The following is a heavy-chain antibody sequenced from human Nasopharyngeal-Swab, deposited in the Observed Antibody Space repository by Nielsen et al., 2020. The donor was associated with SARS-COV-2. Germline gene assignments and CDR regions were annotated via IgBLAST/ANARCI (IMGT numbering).Heavy chain of an antibody. Sequence: SQTLSLTCAVSGGSISSSTWWSWVRQPPGKGRGWIGEIYHSWSTNYNPSLKSRVPISVDKSKNQFSLKLSSVTAADTAVYYCARDSGRITRIVVVNDAFDIWGQGTMVTVSS. CDR2: IYHSWST. CDR1: GGSISSSTW. J-gene: IGHJ3*02. V-gene: IGHV4-4*02. D-gene: IGHD3-22*01. CDR3: ARDSGRITRIVVVNDAFDI.